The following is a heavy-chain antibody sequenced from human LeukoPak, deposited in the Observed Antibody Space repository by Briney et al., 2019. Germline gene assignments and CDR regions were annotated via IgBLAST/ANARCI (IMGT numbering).Heavy chain of an antibody. J-gene: IGHJ6*03. V-gene: IGHV3-23*01. CDR2: ISGSGVST. CDR3: ARVLLTGVFKRFYYMDV. Sequence: PGGSLRLSCAASGFTFSSYAMKWVRQAPGKGLEWVSAISGSGVSTYYADSMKGRFTISRDNSKNTLYLQMNSLRAEDTAVYYCARVLLTGVFKRFYYMDVWGKGTTVTVS. CDR1: GFTFSSYA. D-gene: IGHD7-27*01.